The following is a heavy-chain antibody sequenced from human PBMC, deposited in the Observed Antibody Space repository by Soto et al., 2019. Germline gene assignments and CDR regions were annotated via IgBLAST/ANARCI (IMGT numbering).Heavy chain of an antibody. V-gene: IGHV1-69*06. D-gene: IGHD5-12*01. Sequence: SVKVSCKASGGTFSSYAISWVRQAPGQGLEWMGGIIPIFGTANYAQKFQGRVTITADKSTSTAYMELSSLRSEDTAVYYCARPSFASLRPNYYYYGMDVWGQGTTDTVSS. J-gene: IGHJ6*02. CDR3: ARPSFASLRPNYYYYGMDV. CDR1: GGTFSSYA. CDR2: IIPIFGTA.